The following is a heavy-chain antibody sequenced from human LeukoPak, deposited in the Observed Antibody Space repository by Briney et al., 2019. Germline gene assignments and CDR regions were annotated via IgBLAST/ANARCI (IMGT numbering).Heavy chain of an antibody. V-gene: IGHV4-39*01. J-gene: IGHJ3*02. CDR3: ARHRSGYRDAFDI. D-gene: IGHD5-18*01. Sequence: SGTLSLTCTVSGGSISSSSYYWGWIRQPPGKGLEWIGSIYFSGSTDFNPSLKSRVTISVDTSKNQFSLKVRSVTAADTAVYYCARHRSGYRDAFDIWGQGTMVTVSS. CDR2: IYFSGST. CDR1: GGSISSSSYY.